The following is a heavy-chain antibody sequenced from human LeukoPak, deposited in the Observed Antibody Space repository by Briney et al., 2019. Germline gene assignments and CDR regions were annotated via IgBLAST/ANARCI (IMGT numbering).Heavy chain of an antibody. CDR1: GFTFGSYS. CDR2: ISSSSTI. D-gene: IGHD2-2*01. Sequence: GGSLRLSCAASGFTFGSYSMNWVRQAPGKGLEWVSYISSSSTIYYADSVKGRFTISRDNDKNSLYLQMNSLRAEDTAVYYCARDEPLMVVPGMSHGYWGQVTLVTVSS. CDR3: ARDEPLMVVPGMSHGY. V-gene: IGHV3-48*01. J-gene: IGHJ4*02.